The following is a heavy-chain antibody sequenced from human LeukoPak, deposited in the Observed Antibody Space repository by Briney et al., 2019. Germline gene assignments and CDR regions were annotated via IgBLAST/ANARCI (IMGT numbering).Heavy chain of an antibody. CDR3: ASETVTMNSNWFDP. CDR2: ISSSSSYI. J-gene: IGHJ5*02. D-gene: IGHD4-17*01. Sequence: PGGSLRLSCAASGFTFSSYSMNWVRQAPGKGLEWVSSISSSSSYIYYADSVKGRFIISRDNAKNSLYLQMNSLRAEDTAVYYCASETVTMNSNWFDPWGQGTLVTVSS. CDR1: GFTFSSYS. V-gene: IGHV3-21*01.